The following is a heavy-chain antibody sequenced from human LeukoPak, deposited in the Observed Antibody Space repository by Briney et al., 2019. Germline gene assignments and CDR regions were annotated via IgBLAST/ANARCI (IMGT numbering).Heavy chain of an antibody. Sequence: ASVKVSCKASGYTFTGYYMQWVRQAPGHGLEWMGWINTNSGGTNYAQKFQGRVTMTRDTSISTAYMELSRLRSDDTAVYYCANSYGDCGTGTFDYWGQGTLVTVSS. CDR2: INTNSGGT. CDR3: ANSYGDCGTGTFDY. V-gene: IGHV1-2*02. CDR1: GYTFTGYY. J-gene: IGHJ4*02. D-gene: IGHD4-17*01.